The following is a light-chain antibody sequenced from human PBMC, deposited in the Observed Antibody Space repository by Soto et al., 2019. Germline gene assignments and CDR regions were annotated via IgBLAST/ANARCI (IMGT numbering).Light chain of an antibody. CDR3: QQYGSSPWT. CDR2: GAS. J-gene: IGKJ1*01. Sequence: EIVLTQSPGTLSLSSGERATLSCRASQSVRSSYLAWYQQKPGRAPRLLIHGASSRATGIPDRFSGSGSGTDFTLTISRLEPEDFAVYYCQQYGSSPWTFGLGTKVEIK. V-gene: IGKV3-20*01. CDR1: QSVRSSY.